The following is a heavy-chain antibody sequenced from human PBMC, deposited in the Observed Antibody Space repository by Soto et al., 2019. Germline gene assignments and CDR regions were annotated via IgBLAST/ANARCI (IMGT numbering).Heavy chain of an antibody. CDR3: ARRFKWELLRPSWYFDL. J-gene: IGHJ2*01. CDR1: GGSFSGYY. CDR2: INHSGST. Sequence: QVQLQQWGAGLLKPSETLSLTCAVYGGSFSGYYWSWIRQPPGKGLEWIGEINHSGSTNYNPSLKSRVTIAVDTSKNQCSLKLSSVTAADTAVYYCARRFKWELLRPSWYFDLWGRGTLVTVSS. D-gene: IGHD1-26*01. V-gene: IGHV4-34*01.